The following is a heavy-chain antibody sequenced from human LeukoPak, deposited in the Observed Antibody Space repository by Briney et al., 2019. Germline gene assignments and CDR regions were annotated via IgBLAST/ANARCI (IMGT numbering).Heavy chain of an antibody. V-gene: IGHV4-4*02. J-gene: IGHJ5*02. CDR3: ARHYGP. CDR1: GGSIRGSNW. D-gene: IGHD3-16*01. Sequence: SETLSLTCVVSGGSIRGSNWWSWVRQPPGKGLEWIGEIYESGTTNYNPSLKSRVIISVDKSKNQFSLKLSSVTAADTAVYYCARHYGPWGQGTLVTVSS. CDR2: IYESGTT.